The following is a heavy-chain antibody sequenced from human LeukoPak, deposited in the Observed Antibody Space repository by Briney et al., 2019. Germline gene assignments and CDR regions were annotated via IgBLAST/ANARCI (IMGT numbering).Heavy chain of an antibody. CDR3: ASTRYYYYCYGMDG. J-gene: IGHJ6*02. V-gene: IGHV3-66*02. CDR1: GFTVSSNY. Sequence: GGSLRLSCAASGFTVSSNYMSWVRQAPGKGLEWVSVIYSGGSTYCADSVKGRFTISRDNSKNTLYLQMNSLRAEDTAVYYCASTRYYYYCYGMDGWGQGTTVTVSS. CDR2: IYSGGST.